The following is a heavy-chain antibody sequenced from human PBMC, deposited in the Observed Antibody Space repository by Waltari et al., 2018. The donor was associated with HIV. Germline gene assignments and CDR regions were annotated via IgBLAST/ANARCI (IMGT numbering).Heavy chain of an antibody. J-gene: IGHJ4*02. Sequence: EVQLVESGGGLVQPGGSLRLSCAASGFSFSSYWMSWVRQAPGKGLEWVANIKQDGSEKNYVDSVKGRFTISRDNAKNSLYLQMNSLRVEDTAVYYCARPIGRGQDYWGQGTLVTVSS. V-gene: IGHV3-7*01. CDR2: IKQDGSEK. CDR3: ARPIGRGQDY. CDR1: GFSFSSYW.